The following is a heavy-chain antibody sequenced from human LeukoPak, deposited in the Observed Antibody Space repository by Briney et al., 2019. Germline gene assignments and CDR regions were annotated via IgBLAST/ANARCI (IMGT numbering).Heavy chain of an antibody. CDR1: GGSFSGYY. Sequence: SETLSLTCAVYGGSFSGYYWSWIRQPPGKGLEWIGEINHSGSTNYNPSLTSRVTISVDTSKNQFSLTLSSVTAADTAVYYCARGDYYYYMDVWGKGTTVTVSS. J-gene: IGHJ6*03. V-gene: IGHV4-34*01. CDR2: INHSGST. CDR3: ARGDYYYYMDV.